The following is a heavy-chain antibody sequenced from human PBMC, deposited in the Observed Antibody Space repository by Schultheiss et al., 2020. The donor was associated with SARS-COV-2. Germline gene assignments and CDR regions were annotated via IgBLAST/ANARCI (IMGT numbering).Heavy chain of an antibody. CDR2: ISYDGSNK. D-gene: IGHD5-18*01. CDR3: AKEGWGDSYGHNFMHY. V-gene: IGHV3-30*18. CDR1: GFTFSSYG. Sequence: GGSLRLSCAAFGFTFSSYGMHWVRQAPGKGLEWVAVISYDGSNKYYADSVKGRFTISRDNSKNTLYLQMNSLRAEDTAVYYCAKEGWGDSYGHNFMHYWGQGTLVTVSS. J-gene: IGHJ4*02.